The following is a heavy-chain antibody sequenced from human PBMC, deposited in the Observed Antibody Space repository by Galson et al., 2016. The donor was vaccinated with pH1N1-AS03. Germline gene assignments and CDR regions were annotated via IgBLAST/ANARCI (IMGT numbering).Heavy chain of an antibody. V-gene: IGHV3-23*01. Sequence: SLRLSCAASGFTLSSSAMSWVRQAPGKGLEWVSFISNSGATTHYADSVKGRFTISRGNSRNTLYLQMNSLRDEDTAVYYCAKNRYYDSSADAFDIWGQGTLVTVSS. CDR1: GFTLSSSA. D-gene: IGHD3-22*01. CDR3: AKNRYYDSSADAFDI. J-gene: IGHJ3*02. CDR2: ISNSGATT.